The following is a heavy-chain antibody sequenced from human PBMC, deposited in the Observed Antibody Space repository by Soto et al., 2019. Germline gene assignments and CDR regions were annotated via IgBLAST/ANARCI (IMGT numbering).Heavy chain of an antibody. CDR1: GGTFSSYA. J-gene: IGHJ6*02. Sequence: ASVKFSCKASGGTFSSYAISWVRQAPGQGLEWMGGIIPIFGTANYAQKLQGRVTMTTDTSTSTAYMELRSLRSDDTAVYYCARGITFGGVLNGMDVWGQGTTVTVSS. CDR3: ARGITFGGVLNGMDV. V-gene: IGHV1-69*05. D-gene: IGHD3-16*01. CDR2: IIPIFGTA.